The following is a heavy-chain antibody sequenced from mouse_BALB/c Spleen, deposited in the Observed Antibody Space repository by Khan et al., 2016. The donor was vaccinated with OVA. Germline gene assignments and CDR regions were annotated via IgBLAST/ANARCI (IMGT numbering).Heavy chain of an antibody. D-gene: IGHD2-10*01. Sequence: QVQLQQSGAELARPGASVKMSCKASGYTFTSYTMHWVKQRPGQGLEWIGYINPSNGYTNYNQKFRDKATLTADKSSSTAYMQLSSLPSADSAVDYCARVGPYHANEGAGFADWGQGTLVTVSA. CDR2: INPSNGYT. V-gene: IGHV1-4*01. CDR1: GYTFTSYT. CDR3: ARVGPYHANEGAGFAD. J-gene: IGHJ3*01.